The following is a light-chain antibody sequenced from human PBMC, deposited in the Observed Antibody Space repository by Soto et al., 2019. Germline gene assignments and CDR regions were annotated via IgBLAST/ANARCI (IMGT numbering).Light chain of an antibody. Sequence: DIQMTHSPSTLSASVVYRVTITCRASQSTSSYLAWYQQKPGKAPKLLIYQASSLENGVPSRFSGSGSGTEFSLTISSLQPDDFATYYCQQYSSHSTFGQGTKVDI. CDR3: QQYSSHST. V-gene: IGKV1-5*03. CDR2: QAS. J-gene: IGKJ1*01. CDR1: QSTSSY.